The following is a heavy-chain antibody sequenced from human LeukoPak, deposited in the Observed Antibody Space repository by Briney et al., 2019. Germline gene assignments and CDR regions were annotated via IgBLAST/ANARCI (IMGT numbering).Heavy chain of an antibody. J-gene: IGHJ4*02. D-gene: IGHD1-26*01. V-gene: IGHV3-30*02. CDR3: AKDRRIGELRGEYLDY. CDR1: GFTFSSYG. Sequence: GGSLRLSCAASGFTFSSYGMHWVRQAPGKGLEWVAFIRYDGSNKYYADSVKGRFTISRDNSKNTLYLQMNSLRAEDTAVYYCAKDRRIGELRGEYLDYWGQGTLVTVSS. CDR2: IRYDGSNK.